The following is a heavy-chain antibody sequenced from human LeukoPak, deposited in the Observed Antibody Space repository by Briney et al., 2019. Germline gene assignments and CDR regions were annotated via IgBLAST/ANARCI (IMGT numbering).Heavy chain of an antibody. D-gene: IGHD7-27*01. V-gene: IGHV4-39*07. CDR2: TYYSGGT. J-gene: IGHJ3*02. Sequence: SQTLSLTCTVSGGSITTRSYYWGWIRQSPGAGLEWIGTTYYSGGTFYNPSLRSRVTISLDTSENHFSLKMNSMTAADTAMYYCARKLNWGLGAFDIWGQGALVTVSS. CDR3: ARKLNWGLGAFDI. CDR1: GGSITTRSYY.